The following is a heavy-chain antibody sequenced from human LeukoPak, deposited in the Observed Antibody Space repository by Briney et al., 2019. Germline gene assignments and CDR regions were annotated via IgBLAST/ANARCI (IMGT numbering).Heavy chain of an antibody. CDR1: GGSISSYY. CDR3: ARSEWLTNWFDP. V-gene: IGHV4-59*01. D-gene: IGHD3-3*01. Sequence: KPSETLSLTCTVSGGSISSYYWSWIRQPPGKGLEWIGYIYYSGSTNYNPSLKSRVTISVDTSKNQFSLKLSSVTAADTAVYYCARSEWLTNWFDPWGQGTLVTVSS. J-gene: IGHJ5*02. CDR2: IYYSGST.